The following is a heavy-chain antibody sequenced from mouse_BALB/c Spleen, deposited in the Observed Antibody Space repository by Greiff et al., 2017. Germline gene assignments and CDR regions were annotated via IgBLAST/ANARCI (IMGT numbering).Heavy chain of an antibody. CDR1: GYTFTDYY. Sequence: VQRVESGPELVKPGASVKISCKASGYTFTDYYINWVKQKPGQGLEWIGWIYPGSGNTKYNEKFKGKATLTVDTSSSTAYMQLSSLTSEDTAVYFCAVIYYYDYAMDYWGQGTSVTVSS. D-gene: IGHD1-1*01. J-gene: IGHJ4*01. CDR3: AVIYYYDYAMDY. CDR2: IYPGSGNT. V-gene: IGHV1-84*02.